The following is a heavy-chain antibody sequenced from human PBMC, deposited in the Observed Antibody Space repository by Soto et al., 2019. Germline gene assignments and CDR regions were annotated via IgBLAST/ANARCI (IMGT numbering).Heavy chain of an antibody. D-gene: IGHD4-17*01. Sequence: ASVKVSCKASGYTFTSYGISWVRQAPGQGLEWMGWVSAYNGNTNYAQKLQGRVTMTTDTSTSTAYMELRSLRSDDTAVYYCARVKSATVTVDAFDIWGQGTMVTVSS. CDR3: ARVKSATVTVDAFDI. CDR2: VSAYNGNT. J-gene: IGHJ3*02. CDR1: GYTFTSYG. V-gene: IGHV1-18*01.